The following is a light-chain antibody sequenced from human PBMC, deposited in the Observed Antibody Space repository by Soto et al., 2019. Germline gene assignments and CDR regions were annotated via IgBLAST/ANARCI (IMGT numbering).Light chain of an antibody. CDR3: CSYAGSPYV. CDR1: SSDVGGYNY. V-gene: IGLV2-11*01. CDR2: DVS. Sequence: QSALTQPRSVSGSPGQSVTISCTGTSSDVGGYNYVSWYQQHPGKVPKLMIYDVSKRPSGVPDRFSGSKSGNTASLTISGLQAEDEADYYCCSYAGSPYVFGTGTKLTVL. J-gene: IGLJ1*01.